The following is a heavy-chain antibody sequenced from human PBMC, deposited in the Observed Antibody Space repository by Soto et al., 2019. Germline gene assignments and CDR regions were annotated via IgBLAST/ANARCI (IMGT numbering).Heavy chain of an antibody. V-gene: IGHV1-2*02. Sequence: ASVKVSCKASGYTFTSYYMHWVRQAPGQGLEWMGWINPNSGGTNYAQKFQGRVTMTRDTSISTAYMELSRLRSDDTAVYYCARLGGVPYYYYGMDVWGQGTTVTLSS. J-gene: IGHJ6*02. CDR2: INPNSGGT. CDR3: ARLGGVPYYYYGMDV. CDR1: GYTFTSYY. D-gene: IGHD3-10*01.